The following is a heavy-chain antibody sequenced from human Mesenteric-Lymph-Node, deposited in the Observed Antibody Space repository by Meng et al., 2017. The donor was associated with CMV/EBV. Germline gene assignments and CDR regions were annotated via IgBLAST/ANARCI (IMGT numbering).Heavy chain of an antibody. CDR2: INHSGST. CDR1: GGSFSGYY. V-gene: IGHV4-34*01. Sequence: SETLSLTCAVYGGSFSGYYWSWIRQPPGKGLEWIGEINHSGSTNYNPSLKSRVTISVDTSKNQFSLKLSSVTAADTAVYYCARGALRCLEWLGGRVGYYYYGMDVWGQGTTVTVSS. J-gene: IGHJ6*02. D-gene: IGHD3-3*01. CDR3: ARGALRCLEWLGGRVGYYYYGMDV.